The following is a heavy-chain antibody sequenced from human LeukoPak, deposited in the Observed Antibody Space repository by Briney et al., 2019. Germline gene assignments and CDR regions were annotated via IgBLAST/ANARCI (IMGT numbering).Heavy chain of an antibody. CDR1: GGTFSSYA. CDR3: ARDSLPYYYDSSGYYYPNYFDY. V-gene: IGHV1-69*13. J-gene: IGHJ4*02. CDR2: VIPIFGTA. Sequence: ASVKVSCKASGGTFSSYAISWVRQAPGQGLEWMGGVIPIFGTANYAQKFQGRVTITADESTSTAYMELSSLRSEDTAVYYCARDSLPYYYDSSGYYYPNYFDYWGQGTLVTVSS. D-gene: IGHD3-22*01.